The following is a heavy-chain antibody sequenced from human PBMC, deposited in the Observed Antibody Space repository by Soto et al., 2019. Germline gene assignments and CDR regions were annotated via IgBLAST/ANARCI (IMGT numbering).Heavy chain of an antibody. J-gene: IGHJ2*01. D-gene: IGHD4-17*01. CDR2: IYHSGST. Sequence: QVQLQESGPGLVKPSGTLSLTCAVSGGSISSSNWWSWVRQPPGKGLEWIGEIYHSGSTNYNPSLNSRVTISVDKCKNQVSLRLSSVTAAATAVYYCARHSAVTIHPVWYFDLWGRGTLVTVSS. CDR1: GGSISSSNW. V-gene: IGHV4-4*02. CDR3: ARHSAVTIHPVWYFDL.